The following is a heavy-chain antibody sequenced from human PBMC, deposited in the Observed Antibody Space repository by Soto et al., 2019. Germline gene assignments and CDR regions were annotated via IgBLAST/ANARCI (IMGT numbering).Heavy chain of an antibody. J-gene: IGHJ4*02. V-gene: IGHV4-59*01. CDR1: GYSISSYY. CDR3: ARARRSYGYYDY. Sequence: SETLSLTCAFSGYSISSYYWNLIRQPPGKGLEWIGYIYYSGSTNYNPSLKSRVTISVDTSKNQFSLKLSSVTAADTAVYYCARARRSYGYYDYWDQGTLVTVSS. D-gene: IGHD4-17*01. CDR2: IYYSGST.